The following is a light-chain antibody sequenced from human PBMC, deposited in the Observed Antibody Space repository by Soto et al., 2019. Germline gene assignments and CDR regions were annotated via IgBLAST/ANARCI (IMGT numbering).Light chain of an antibody. CDR3: AAWDDSLNGYV. CDR2: SNN. Sequence: QSFLTQPPSASGTAGRRVTISCSGSSSNIGSNTVNWYQQLPGTAPKLLIYSNNQRPSGVPDRFSGSKSGTSASLAISGLQSEDEADYYCAAWDDSLNGYVLGTGTKVTVL. V-gene: IGLV1-44*01. J-gene: IGLJ1*01. CDR1: SSNIGSNT.